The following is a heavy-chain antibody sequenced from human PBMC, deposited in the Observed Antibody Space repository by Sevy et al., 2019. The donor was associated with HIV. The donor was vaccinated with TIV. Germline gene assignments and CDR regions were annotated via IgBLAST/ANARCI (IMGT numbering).Heavy chain of an antibody. CDR3: ARDALTTGWFDP. J-gene: IGHJ5*02. CDR2: IYHSGST. CDR1: GGSISIDNYS. D-gene: IGHD1-1*01. Sequence: SETLSLTCAVSGGSISIDNYSWSWMRQPLGKGLEWIGYIYHSGSTHYNLSLKSRVTISVDRSKNQFSLKLSSVTAADTAVYYCARDALTTGWFDPWGQGTLVTVSS. V-gene: IGHV4-30-2*01.